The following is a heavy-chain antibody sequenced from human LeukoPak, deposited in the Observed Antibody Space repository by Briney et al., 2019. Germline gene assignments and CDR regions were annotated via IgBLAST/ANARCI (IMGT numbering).Heavy chain of an antibody. J-gene: IGHJ4*02. CDR3: ARFNVAAADYPYFDY. D-gene: IGHD6-13*01. V-gene: IGHV4-59*02. CDR1: GGSVSRDY. Sequence: PSETLSVTCTVTGGSVSRDYWSWIRQPPGNGLEWIGYIYYSGSTNYNPSLKSRVTISVDTSKNQFSLKLSSVTAADTAVYYCARFNVAAADYPYFDYWGQGTLVTVSS. CDR2: IYYSGST.